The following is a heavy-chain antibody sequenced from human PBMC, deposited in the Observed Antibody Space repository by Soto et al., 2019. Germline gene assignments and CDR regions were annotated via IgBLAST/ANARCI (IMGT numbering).Heavy chain of an antibody. Sequence: QVQLVESGGGVVQPGRSLRLSCAASGFTFSSYGMHWVRQAPGKGLEWVAVIWYDGSNKYYADSVKGRFTISRDNSKNTLYLQMNSLRAKDTAVYYCARDPNIVVVPAAHLDAFDIWGQGTMVTVSS. CDR3: ARDPNIVVVPAAHLDAFDI. CDR2: IWYDGSNK. D-gene: IGHD2-2*01. V-gene: IGHV3-33*01. CDR1: GFTFSSYG. J-gene: IGHJ3*02.